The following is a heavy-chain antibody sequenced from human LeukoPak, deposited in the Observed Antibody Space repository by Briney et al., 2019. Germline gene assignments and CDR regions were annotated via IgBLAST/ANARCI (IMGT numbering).Heavy chain of an antibody. CDR3: VTDFHNSRGATYLDY. CDR2: ISGSGGST. Sequence: GGSLRLSCAASGFAFSSYGMSGGPRSPGKGLGWVSAISGSGGSTYYADAVEGRVAISRDNSNNTQYLQMRSLRAQDTVVYYCVTDFHNSRGATYLDYWGQGPLVTVSS. V-gene: IGHV3-23*01. D-gene: IGHD1-26*01. CDR1: GFAFSSYG. J-gene: IGHJ4*02.